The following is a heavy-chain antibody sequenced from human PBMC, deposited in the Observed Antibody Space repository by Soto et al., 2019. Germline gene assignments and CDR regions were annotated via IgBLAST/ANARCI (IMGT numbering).Heavy chain of an antibody. CDR3: ASNRQLLYTHYYYGMDV. D-gene: IGHD2-2*02. CDR2: INHSGST. Sequence: PSEPLSLTCAVYGGSFSGYYWSWIRQPPGKGLEWIGEINHSGSTNYNPSLKSRVTISVDTSKNQFSLKLRSVTAADTAVYYCASNRQLLYTHYYYGMDVWGQGTTVTVYS. J-gene: IGHJ6*02. V-gene: IGHV4-34*01. CDR1: GGSFSGYY.